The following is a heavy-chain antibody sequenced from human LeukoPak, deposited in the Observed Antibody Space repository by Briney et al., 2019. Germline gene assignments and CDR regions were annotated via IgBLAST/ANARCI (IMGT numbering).Heavy chain of an antibody. CDR3: ARKWELGGKAFDI. CDR2: IYSGGGT. Sequence: GGSLRLSCAASGFTVSSNYISWVRQAPGKGLEWVSVIYSGGGTYYADSVKGRFTISRDNSKNTLYLQMNSLRAEDTAVYYCARKWELGGKAFDIWGQGTTVTVSS. J-gene: IGHJ3*02. D-gene: IGHD1-26*01. CDR1: GFTVSSNY. V-gene: IGHV3-53*01.